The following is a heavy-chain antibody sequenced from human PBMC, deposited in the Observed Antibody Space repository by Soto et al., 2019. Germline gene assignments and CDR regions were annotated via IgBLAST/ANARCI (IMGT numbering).Heavy chain of an antibody. J-gene: IGHJ5*02. V-gene: IGHV3-30*03. D-gene: IGHD4-4*01. CDR3: AGGGYSNYTT. Sequence: QVQLVESGGGVVQPGRSLRLSCAASGFTFSSYGMHWVRQAPGKGLEWVAVISYDGSNKYYADSVKGRFTISRDNSKYTLYLQMNSLRAEDTAVYYCAGGGYSNYTTWGQGTLVTVSS. CDR2: ISYDGSNK. CDR1: GFTFSSYG.